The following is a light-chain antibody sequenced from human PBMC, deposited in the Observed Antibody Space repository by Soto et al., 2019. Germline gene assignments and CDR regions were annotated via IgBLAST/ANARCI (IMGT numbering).Light chain of an antibody. V-gene: IGLV1-44*01. CDR2: RNN. J-gene: IGLJ2*01. CDR1: SSNIGSKT. Sequence: QAVVTQPPSASGTPGQRVTISCSGGSSNIGSKTVNWYQHLPATAPKLLIHRNNQRPSGVSDRFSGSKSGTSASLAISGLQSEDEADYYCAAWDDSLNAFVFGGGTKVTVL. CDR3: AAWDDSLNAFV.